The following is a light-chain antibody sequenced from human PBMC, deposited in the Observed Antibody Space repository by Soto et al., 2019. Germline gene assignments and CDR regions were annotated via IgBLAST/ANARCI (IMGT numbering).Light chain of an antibody. CDR1: QSVSSSY. V-gene: IGKV3-20*01. CDR3: QQYGGSPPYT. Sequence: EIVLTQSPGTLSLSPGERVTLSCRASQSVSSSYLAWYQQKPGQAPRLLIYGASSRATGIPDRFSGSGSGTDVTLTISRLEPEDFALYYCQQYGGSPPYTFGQGTKLEIK. J-gene: IGKJ2*01. CDR2: GAS.